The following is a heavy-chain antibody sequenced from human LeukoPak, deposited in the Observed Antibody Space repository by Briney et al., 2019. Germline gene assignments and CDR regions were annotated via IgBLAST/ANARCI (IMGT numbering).Heavy chain of an antibody. Sequence: ASVKVSCKASGYTFTSYGISWVRQAPGQGLEWMAWISAYNGNTNYAQKLQGRVTMTTDTSTSTAYMELRSLRSDDTAVYYCARVYCSSTSCQYYYYYGMDVWGQGTTVTVSS. D-gene: IGHD2-2*01. CDR1: GYTFTSYG. J-gene: IGHJ6*02. CDR2: ISAYNGNT. V-gene: IGHV1-18*01. CDR3: ARVYCSSTSCQYYYYYGMDV.